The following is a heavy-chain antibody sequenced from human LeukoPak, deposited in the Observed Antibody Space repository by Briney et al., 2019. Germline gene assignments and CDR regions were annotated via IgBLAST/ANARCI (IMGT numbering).Heavy chain of an antibody. J-gene: IGHJ4*02. D-gene: IGHD3-22*01. CDR1: GGTFSSYA. CDR2: IIPILGIA. CDR3: ARGDYYDSSGYYSPFDY. V-gene: IGHV1-69*04. Sequence: ASVKVSCRASGGTFSSYAISWVRQAPGQGLEWMGRIIPILGIANYAQKFQGRVTITADKSTSTAYMELSSLRSEDTAVYYCARGDYYDSSGYYSPFDYWGQGTLVTVSS.